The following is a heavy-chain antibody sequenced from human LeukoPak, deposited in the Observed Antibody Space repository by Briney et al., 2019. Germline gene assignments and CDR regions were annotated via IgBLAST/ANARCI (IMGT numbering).Heavy chain of an antibody. Sequence: PSETLSLTCAVYGGSFSGYYWSWIRQPPGKGLEWIGEINHSGSTNYNPSLKSRVTISVDTSKNQFPLKLSSVTAADTAVYYCARDSSQLAIDYWGQGTLVTVSS. J-gene: IGHJ4*02. CDR1: GGSFSGYY. V-gene: IGHV4-34*01. CDR2: INHSGST. D-gene: IGHD6-13*01. CDR3: ARDSSQLAIDY.